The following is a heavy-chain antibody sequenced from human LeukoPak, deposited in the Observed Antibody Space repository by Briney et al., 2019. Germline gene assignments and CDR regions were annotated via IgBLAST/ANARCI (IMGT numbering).Heavy chain of an antibody. CDR2: IKQDGSGK. CDR3: ASLVQSHSSSWYMRVGVPRDY. D-gene: IGHD6-13*01. Sequence: HPGGSLRLSCAASGFTFSSYWMSWVRQAPGKGLEWVANIKQDGSGKYYVDSVKGRFTISRDNAKNSLFLQMNTLRAEDTAVYYCASLVQSHSSSWYMRVGVPRDYWGQGTLVTVSS. V-gene: IGHV3-7*01. J-gene: IGHJ4*02. CDR1: GFTFSSYW.